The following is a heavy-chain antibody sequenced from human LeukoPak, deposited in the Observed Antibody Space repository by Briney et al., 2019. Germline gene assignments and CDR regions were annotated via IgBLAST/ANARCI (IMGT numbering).Heavy chain of an antibody. CDR3: ARDLRGDGYNFWFDP. J-gene: IGHJ5*02. CDR2: IYYSGST. V-gene: IGHV4-59*12. CDR1: GGSISSYY. Sequence: SETLSLTCTVSGGSISSYYWSWIRQPPGKGLEWIGYIYYSGSTYYNPSLKSRVTISVDTSKNQFSLKLSSVTAADTAVYYCARDLRGDGYNFWFDPWGQGTLVTVSS. D-gene: IGHD5-24*01.